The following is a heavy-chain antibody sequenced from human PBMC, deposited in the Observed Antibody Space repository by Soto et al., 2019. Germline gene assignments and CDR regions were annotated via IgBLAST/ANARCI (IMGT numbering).Heavy chain of an antibody. CDR3: AREDESSGYAGTFHH. D-gene: IGHD3-22*01. CDR1: GFIFSRYV. V-gene: IGHV3-30-3*01. Sequence: QVQLVESGGDVVQPGRSLRLSCAASGFIFSRYVIHWVRQGPGKVREWVALISNDGNKHYADSVKDRFTISRDNSKNKLDLEMNSLRAEDTGIYYCAREDESSGYAGTFHHWGQGTLVTVSP. CDR2: ISNDGNK. J-gene: IGHJ1*01.